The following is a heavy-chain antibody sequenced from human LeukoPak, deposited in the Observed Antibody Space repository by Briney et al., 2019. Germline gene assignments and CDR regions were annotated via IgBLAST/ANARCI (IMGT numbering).Heavy chain of an antibody. J-gene: IGHJ4*02. CDR1: GGSFSGYY. D-gene: IGHD1-26*01. CDR2: INHSGST. V-gene: IGHV4-34*01. Sequence: PSETLSLTCAVYGGSFSGYYWSWIRQPPGKGLEWIGEINHSGSTNYNPSLKSRVTISVDTSKNHFSLKLSSVTAADTAVYYCAREIVGATNTIDYWGQGTLVTVSS. CDR3: AREIVGATNTIDY.